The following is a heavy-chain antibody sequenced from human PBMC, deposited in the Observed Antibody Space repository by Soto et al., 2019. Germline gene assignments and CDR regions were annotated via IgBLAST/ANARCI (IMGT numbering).Heavy chain of an antibody. CDR2: IWYEGSNK. D-gene: IGHD2-15*01. CDR1: GFTFSSYG. CDR3: ARDSVVVAATPYFDY. V-gene: IGHV3-33*01. J-gene: IGHJ4*02. Sequence: QVQLVESGGGVVQPGRSLRLSCAASGFTFSSYGMQWVRQAPGKGLEWVAGIWYEGSNKYYADSVKGRFTISRDNSKNPLYLQRNSLRAEDTAVYYCARDSVVVAATPYFDYWGQGALVAVSS.